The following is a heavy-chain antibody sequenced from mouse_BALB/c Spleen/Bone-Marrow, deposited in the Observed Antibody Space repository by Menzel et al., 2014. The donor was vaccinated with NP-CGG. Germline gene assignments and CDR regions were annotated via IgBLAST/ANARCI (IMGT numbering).Heavy chain of an antibody. Sequence: LVESGAELVRPGSSVKISCKASGYAFSSYWMNWVKQRPGQGLEWIGQIYPGDGDTNYNGKFKGKATLTADKSSSTAYMQLSSLTSEDSAVYFCARRDGSTFYYAMDYWGQGTSVTVSS. CDR1: GYAFSSYW. CDR2: IYPGDGDT. V-gene: IGHV1-80*01. CDR3: ARRDGSTFYYAMDY. D-gene: IGHD1-1*01. J-gene: IGHJ4*01.